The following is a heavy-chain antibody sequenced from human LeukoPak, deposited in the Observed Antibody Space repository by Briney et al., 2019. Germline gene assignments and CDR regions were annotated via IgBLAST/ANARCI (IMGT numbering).Heavy chain of an antibody. CDR3: ASSIVAAGKFDY. J-gene: IGHJ4*02. CDR1: GGSISSSSYY. CDR2: IYTSGST. Sequence: SETLSLTCTVSGGSISSSSYYWGWIRQPPGKGLEWIGRIYTSGSTSYNPSLKSRVTISVDTSKNQFSLKLSSVTAADTAVYYCASSIVAAGKFDYWGQGTLVTVSS. V-gene: IGHV4-39*07. D-gene: IGHD6-13*01.